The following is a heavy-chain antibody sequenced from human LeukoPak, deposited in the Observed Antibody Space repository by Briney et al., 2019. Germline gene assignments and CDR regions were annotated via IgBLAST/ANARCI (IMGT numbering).Heavy chain of an antibody. CDR3: ARAATDY. J-gene: IGHJ4*02. CDR2: ISGSGLST. CDR1: GFTFRSNA. V-gene: IGHV3-23*01. Sequence: GGSLRLSCAASGFTFRSNAMSWVRQAPGKGLEWVSGISGSGLSTDYADAVKGRFTISRDNSKNTLYLQMNSLRAEDTAVYYCARAATDYWGQGTLVTVSS.